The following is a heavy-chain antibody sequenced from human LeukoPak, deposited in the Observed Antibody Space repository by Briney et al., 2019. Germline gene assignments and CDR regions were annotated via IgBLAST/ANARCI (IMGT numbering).Heavy chain of an antibody. CDR2: ITANGGGT. D-gene: IGHD3-10*01. Sequence: PGRSLRLSCAASGFTFSSYAMSWVRQAPGKGLEWVSSITANGGGTYYADSVKGRFSISRDNSRNTLYLQLTSLRAEDTAVYYCAKLTSDTMVRGVTPDYWGQGTLVTVSS. J-gene: IGHJ4*02. V-gene: IGHV3-23*01. CDR1: GFTFSSYA. CDR3: AKLTSDTMVRGVTPDY.